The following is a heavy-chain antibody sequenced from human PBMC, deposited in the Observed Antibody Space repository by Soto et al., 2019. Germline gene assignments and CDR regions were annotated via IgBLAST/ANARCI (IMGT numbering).Heavy chain of an antibody. V-gene: IGHV3-53*01. CDR3: ARDRSGPGGFDY. Sequence: ESGGGLIQPGGSPRLSCAASGFTVSSNYMSWVRQAPGKGLEWVSVIYSGGSTYYADSVKGRFTISRDNSKNTLYLQMNSLRAEDTAVYYCARDRSGPGGFDYWGQGTLVTVSS. CDR1: GFTVSSNY. D-gene: IGHD6-19*01. CDR2: IYSGGST. J-gene: IGHJ4*02.